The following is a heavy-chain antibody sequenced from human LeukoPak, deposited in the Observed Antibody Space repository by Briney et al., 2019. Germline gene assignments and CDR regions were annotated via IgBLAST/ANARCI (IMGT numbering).Heavy chain of an antibody. CDR1: GGSISSGGYY. J-gene: IGHJ3*02. CDR2: IYYSGST. Sequence: NPSETLSLTCTVSGGSISSGGYYWSWIRQPPGKGLEWIGYIYYSGSTYYNPSLKSRVTISVDRSKNQFSLKLSSVTAADTAVYYCARGGGIGSGYSPGPPNAFDIWGQGTMVTVSS. V-gene: IGHV4-61*08. D-gene: IGHD5-12*01. CDR3: ARGGGIGSGYSPGPPNAFDI.